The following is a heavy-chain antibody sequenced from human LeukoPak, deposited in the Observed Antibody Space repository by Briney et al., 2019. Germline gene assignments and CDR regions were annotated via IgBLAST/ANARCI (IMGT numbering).Heavy chain of an antibody. Sequence: PSETLSLTCAVYGGSFSGYYWTWIRQPPGKGLEWIGEINHSGGTNYNPSLKSRVTISVDTSKNRFSLKLNSVTAADTAVYYCARGHPLLDYWGQGTLVTVSS. D-gene: IGHD2-21*02. V-gene: IGHV4-34*01. CDR3: ARGHPLLDY. J-gene: IGHJ4*02. CDR2: INHSGGT. CDR1: GGSFSGYY.